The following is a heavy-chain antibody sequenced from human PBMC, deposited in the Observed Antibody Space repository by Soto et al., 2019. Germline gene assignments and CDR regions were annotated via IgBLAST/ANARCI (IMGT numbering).Heavy chain of an antibody. CDR1: GFTFDDYA. D-gene: IGHD5-18*01. CDR2: ISWNSGII. CDR3: VSDSQARPSPNSPLGY. Sequence: EVQLVESGGGLVQPGRSLRLSCAASGFTFDDYAMHWVRQAPGKGLEWVSSISWNSGIIAYADSVKGRFTISRDNAKNSVYLQMNSLKPEDTAFFYCVSDSQARPSPNSPLGYWGQGTLVTVSS. V-gene: IGHV3-9*01. J-gene: IGHJ4*02.